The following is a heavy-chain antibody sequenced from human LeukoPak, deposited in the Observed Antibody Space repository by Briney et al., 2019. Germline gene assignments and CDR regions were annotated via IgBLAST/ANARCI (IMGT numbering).Heavy chain of an antibody. Sequence: PGGPLRLSCAASGFTFSSYWMSWVRQSPGKGLEWVANINQDGSENHYVDSAKGRFTISRDNAKNSVFVQMNGLRVEDTAVYYCVRAGGSSWSDFWGQGTLVTVSS. D-gene: IGHD6-13*01. V-gene: IGHV3-7*01. CDR2: INQDGSEN. J-gene: IGHJ4*02. CDR3: VRAGGSSWSDF. CDR1: GFTFSSYW.